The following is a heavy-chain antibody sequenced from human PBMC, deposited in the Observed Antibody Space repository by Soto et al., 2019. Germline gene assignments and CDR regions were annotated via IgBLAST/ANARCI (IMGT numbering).Heavy chain of an antibody. Sequence: EVQLLESGGGLVQPGGSLRLSCAASGFTFSSYAMSWVRQAPGKGLEWVSAISGSGGSTYYADSVKGRFTISRDNSKNTLYLQMNSLRAEHTAVYYCAKDYCSGGSCYFGDYFDYWGQGTLVTVSS. V-gene: IGHV3-23*01. J-gene: IGHJ4*02. CDR3: AKDYCSGGSCYFGDYFDY. CDR2: ISGSGGST. D-gene: IGHD2-15*01. CDR1: GFTFSSYA.